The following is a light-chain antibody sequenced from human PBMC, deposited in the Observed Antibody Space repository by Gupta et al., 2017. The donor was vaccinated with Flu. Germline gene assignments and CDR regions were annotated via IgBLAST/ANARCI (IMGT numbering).Light chain of an antibody. CDR3: QQSYSSPLT. V-gene: IGKV1-39*01. CDR1: QNTSGY. CDR2: AVS. Sequence: SPGVGDRVTITCRASQNTSGYLNWYQQEPGKAPKLLIYAVSNLQNGVPSRFSGSGSGTDFTLTISSLQPEDSATYYCQQSYSSPLTFGGGTKVEIK. J-gene: IGKJ4*01.